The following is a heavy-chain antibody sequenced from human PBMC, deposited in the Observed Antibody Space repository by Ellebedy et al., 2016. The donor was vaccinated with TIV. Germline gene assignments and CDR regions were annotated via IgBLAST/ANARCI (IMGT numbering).Heavy chain of an antibody. CDR2: ISSSSSYI. CDR1: GFTFSSYS. CDR3: ASYIAAAGTAWFDP. V-gene: IGHV3-21*01. D-gene: IGHD6-13*01. Sequence: GESLKISXAASGFTFSSYSMNWVRQAPGKGLEWVSSISSSSSYIYYADSVKGRFTISRDNAKNSLYLQMNSLRAEDTAVYYCASYIAAAGTAWFDPWGQGTLVTVSS. J-gene: IGHJ5*02.